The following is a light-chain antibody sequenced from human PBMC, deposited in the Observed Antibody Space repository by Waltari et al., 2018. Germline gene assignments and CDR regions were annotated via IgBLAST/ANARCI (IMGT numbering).Light chain of an antibody. J-gene: IGLJ2*01. CDR2: DGT. CDR1: TSALVRSSY. CDR3: SSYATTVV. Sequence: SALTPPASVSGSPGQSIPTSCPATTSALVRSSYVSWYPQHPRQAPKLMISDGTNRPSGVSNRFSGSKSGNTASLTISGLQAEDEADYYCSSYATTVVFGGGTKLAVL. V-gene: IGLV2-14*03.